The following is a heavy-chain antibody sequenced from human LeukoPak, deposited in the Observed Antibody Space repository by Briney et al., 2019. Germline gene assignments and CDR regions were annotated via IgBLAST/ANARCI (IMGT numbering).Heavy chain of an antibody. CDR1: GDSISTTSYY. V-gene: IGHV4-39*01. D-gene: IGHD3-9*01. CDR2: IHHSGST. J-gene: IGHJ4*02. CDR3: ARRGGLRYFDWFSAWDY. Sequence: SETLSLTCTVSGDSISTTSYYWDWIRQPPGKGLEWIGSIHHSGSTYYNPSLKSRVTISVDTSKSQFSLRLSSVTAADTGVYYCARRGGLRYFDWFSAWDYWGQGTLVTVSS.